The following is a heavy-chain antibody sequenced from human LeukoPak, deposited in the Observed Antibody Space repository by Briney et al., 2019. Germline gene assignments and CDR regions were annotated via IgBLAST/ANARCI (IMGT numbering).Heavy chain of an antibody. J-gene: IGHJ4*02. CDR1: VGTFSSYA. CDR3: ARDVRLGELSLPYYFDY. Sequence: ASVKVSCKASVGTFSSYAISWVRQAPGQGLEGMGGIIPIFGTANYAQKFQGRVTITADESTSTAYMELSSLRSEDTAVYYCARDVRLGELSLPYYFDYWGQGTLVTVSS. D-gene: IGHD3-16*02. V-gene: IGHV1-69*13. CDR2: IIPIFGTA.